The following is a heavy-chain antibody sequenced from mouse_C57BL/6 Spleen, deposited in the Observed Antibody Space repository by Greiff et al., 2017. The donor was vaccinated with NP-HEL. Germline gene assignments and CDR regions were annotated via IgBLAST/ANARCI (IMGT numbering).Heavy chain of an antibody. CDR3: ARHYDSSYYFDY. D-gene: IGHD1-1*01. CDR1: GYTFTDYY. J-gene: IGHJ2*01. CDR2: INPYNGGT. V-gene: IGHV1-19*01. Sequence: EVQLQQSGPVLVKPGASVKMSCKASGYTFTDYYMNWVKQSHGKSLEWIGVINPYNGGTSYNQKFKGKATLTVDKSSSTAYMELNSLTSEDSAVDYCARHYDSSYYFDYWGQGTTLTVSS.